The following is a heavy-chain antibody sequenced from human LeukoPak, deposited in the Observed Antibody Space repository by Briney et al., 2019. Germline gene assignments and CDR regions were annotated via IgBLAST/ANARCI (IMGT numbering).Heavy chain of an antibody. CDR2: IYPGDSAT. Sequence: GESLKISCKGPGYSFTSYWIGWVRQMPGKGLEWMGIIYPGDSATTYSTSFQGQVTISADKPSSTAYLQWSSLKASDTAMYYCARPASSSSWYGGVFDPWGQGTLVTVSS. D-gene: IGHD6-13*01. CDR1: GYSFTSYW. V-gene: IGHV5-51*01. CDR3: ARPASSSSWYGGVFDP. J-gene: IGHJ5*02.